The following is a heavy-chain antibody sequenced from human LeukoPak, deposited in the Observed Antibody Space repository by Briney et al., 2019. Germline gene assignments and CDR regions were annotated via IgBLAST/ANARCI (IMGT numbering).Heavy chain of an antibody. CDR3: AGETGSYDSNGYYSY. J-gene: IGHJ4*02. CDR2: VSYHGSNT. D-gene: IGHD3-22*01. CDR1: GFTFSSFA. Sequence: GGSLRLSCAASGFTFSSFAMHWVRQAPGRGLQWVATVSYHGSNTYYADSVKGRFTISRDNSKNTLYLQMNSLRTEDTAVYYCAGETGSYDSNGYYSYWGQGTLVTVSS. V-gene: IGHV3-30*04.